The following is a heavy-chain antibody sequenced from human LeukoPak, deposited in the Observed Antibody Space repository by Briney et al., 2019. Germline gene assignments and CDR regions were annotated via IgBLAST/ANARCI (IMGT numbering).Heavy chain of an antibody. V-gene: IGHV3-7*01. Sequence: GGSLRLSCAASGFSLSNYWMNWVRQAPGKGLEWVANIKQDGSEKNYVDSVKGRFTISRDNAKNSLILQMNSLRDEDTAVYYCAKDLSSGWYLENYFDYWGQGTLVTVSS. CDR2: IKQDGSEK. D-gene: IGHD6-19*01. CDR1: GFSLSNYW. J-gene: IGHJ4*02. CDR3: AKDLSSGWYLENYFDY.